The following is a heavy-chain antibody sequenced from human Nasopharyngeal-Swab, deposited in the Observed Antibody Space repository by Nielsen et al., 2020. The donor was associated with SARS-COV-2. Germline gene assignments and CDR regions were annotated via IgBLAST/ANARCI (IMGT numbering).Heavy chain of an antibody. Sequence: GESLKISCAASGFTFSSYGMHWVRQAPGKGLEWVAVIWYDGSNKYYADSVKGRFTISRDNSKNTLYLQMNSLRAEDTAVYYCARDRVEGGYDSSGYYYSLWGQGTLVTASS. CDR1: GFTFSSYG. CDR3: ARDRVEGGYDSSGYYYSL. J-gene: IGHJ4*02. V-gene: IGHV3-33*01. CDR2: IWYDGSNK. D-gene: IGHD3-22*01.